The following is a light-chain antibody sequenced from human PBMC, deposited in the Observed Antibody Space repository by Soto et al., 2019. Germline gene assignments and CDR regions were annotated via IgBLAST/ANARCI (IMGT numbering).Light chain of an antibody. CDR3: GTWYSSLSAGPYV. CDR2: ENN. V-gene: IGLV1-51*02. J-gene: IGLJ1*01. CDR1: SSNIGNNY. Sequence: QSVLTQPPSVSAAPGQKVTISCSGSSSNIGNNYVSWYQQLPGTAPKLLIYENNKRPSGIPDRFSGSKSGTSATLGITGLQTGDEADYYCGTWYSSLSAGPYVFGTGTKLTVL.